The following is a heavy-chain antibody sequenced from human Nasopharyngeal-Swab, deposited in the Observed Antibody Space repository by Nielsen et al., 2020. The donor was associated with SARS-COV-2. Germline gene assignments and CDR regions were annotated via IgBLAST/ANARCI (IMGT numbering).Heavy chain of an antibody. CDR2: IAHDASNE. CDR3: ARDGLTYYDILTGYPWFDP. Sequence: GGSLRLSCAASGFTFSSFGMHWVRQAPGKGLEWVAFIAHDASNEYYGDSVKGRFSISRDSSKNTLYLQMDSLRGEDTAVYYCARDGLTYYDILTGYPWFDPWGQGTLVTAPQ. J-gene: IGHJ5*02. CDR1: GFTFSSFG. V-gene: IGHV3-30*03. D-gene: IGHD3-9*01.